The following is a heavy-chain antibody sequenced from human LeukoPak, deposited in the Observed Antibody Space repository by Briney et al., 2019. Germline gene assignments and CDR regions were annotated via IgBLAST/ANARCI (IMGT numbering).Heavy chain of an antibody. CDR3: ARAHEYYYGSGSYVGYGMDV. CDR1: GGTFSSYT. V-gene: IGHV1-69*10. CDR2: IIPILGIA. D-gene: IGHD3-10*01. J-gene: IGHJ6*02. Sequence: ASVKVSCKASGGTFSSYTISWVRQAPGQGLEWMGGIIPILGIANYAQKFQGRVTITADKSTSTAYMELSSLRSEDTAVYYCARAHEYYYGSGSYVGYGMDVWGQGTTVTVSS.